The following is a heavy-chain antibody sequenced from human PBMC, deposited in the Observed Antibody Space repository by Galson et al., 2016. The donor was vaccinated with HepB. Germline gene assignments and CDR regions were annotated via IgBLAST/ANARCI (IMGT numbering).Heavy chain of an antibody. J-gene: IGHJ4*02. Sequence: ETLSLTCTVSGGSISSYYWSWIRQPAGKGLEWIGRIYSSGSTNYNPSLKSRVTMSVDTSKNQFSLKLSSVTAADTAVYYCASVVPPVRFGSEYYFDYWGQGTLVTVSS. CDR1: GGSISSYY. V-gene: IGHV4-4*07. CDR2: IYSSGST. CDR3: ASVVPPVRFGSEYYFDY. D-gene: IGHD2-21*01.